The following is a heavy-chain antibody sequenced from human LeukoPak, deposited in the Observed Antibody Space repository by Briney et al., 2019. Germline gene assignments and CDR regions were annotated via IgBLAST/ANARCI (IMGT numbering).Heavy chain of an antibody. D-gene: IGHD7-27*01. V-gene: IGHV3-30*02. CDR1: GFTFSSYG. J-gene: IGHJ4*02. Sequence: GGSLRLSCAASGFTFSSYGMHWVRQAPGKGLEWVAFIRYDGSNKYYADSVKGRSTISRDNSKNTLYLQMNSLRAEDTAVYYCAKVYPLGFHFDYWGQGTLVTVSS. CDR2: IRYDGSNK. CDR3: AKVYPLGFHFDY.